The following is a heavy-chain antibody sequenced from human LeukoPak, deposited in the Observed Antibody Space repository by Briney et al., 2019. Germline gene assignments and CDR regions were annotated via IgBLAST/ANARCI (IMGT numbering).Heavy chain of an antibody. V-gene: IGHV1-24*01. CDR2: FDPEDGET. CDR3: ATAPSDCSSTSCPGHYYYYGMDV. CDR1: GYTLTELS. Sequence: ASVKVSGKVSGYTLTELSMHWVRQAPGKGLEWMGGFDPEDGETIYAQKFQGRVTMTEDTSTDTAYMELSSLRSEDTAVYYCATAPSDCSSTSCPGHYYYYGMDVWGQGTTVTVSS. D-gene: IGHD2-2*01. J-gene: IGHJ6*02.